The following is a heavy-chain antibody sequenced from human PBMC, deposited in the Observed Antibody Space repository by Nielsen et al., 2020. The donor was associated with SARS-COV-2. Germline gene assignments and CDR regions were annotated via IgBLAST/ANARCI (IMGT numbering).Heavy chain of an antibody. D-gene: IGHD5-12*01. CDR3: AKPRSGGYEDYFDY. Sequence: GESLKISCAASGFTFSSYEMNWVRQAPGKGLEWVSYISSSGSTIYYADSVKGRFTISRDNAKNSLYLQMNSLRAEDTAVYYCAKPRSGGYEDYFDYWGQGTLVTVSS. J-gene: IGHJ4*02. CDR1: GFTFSSYE. CDR2: ISSSGSTI. V-gene: IGHV3-48*03.